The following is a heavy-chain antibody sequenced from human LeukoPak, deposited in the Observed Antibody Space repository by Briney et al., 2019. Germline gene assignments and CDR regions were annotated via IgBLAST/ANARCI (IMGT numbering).Heavy chain of an antibody. CDR2: IWYDGSNK. CDR3: ARAPSGIEAFDI. J-gene: IGHJ3*02. CDR1: GFTFSSYG. D-gene: IGHD6-13*01. V-gene: IGHV3-33*01. Sequence: GGSLRLSCAASGFTFSSYGMHWVRQAPGKGLEWVAVIWYDGSNKYYADSVKGRFTISRDNSKNTLYLQMNSLRAEDTAVYYCARAPSGIEAFDIWGQGTMVTVSS.